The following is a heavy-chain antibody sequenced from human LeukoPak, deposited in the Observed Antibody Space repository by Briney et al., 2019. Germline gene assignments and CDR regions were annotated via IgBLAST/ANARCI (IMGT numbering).Heavy chain of an antibody. CDR3: TRDYFGGGWFDS. Sequence: GGSLRLSCAASGFTFSSYWMHWVRQAPGKGLVWVSRINSDGSSTSYADSVKGRFTISRDNAKNTLYLQMNSLRAEDTAVYYCTRDYFGGGWFDSWGQGNLVTVSS. J-gene: IGHJ5*01. D-gene: IGHD2/OR15-2a*01. CDR1: GFTFSSYW. CDR2: INSDGSST. V-gene: IGHV3-74*01.